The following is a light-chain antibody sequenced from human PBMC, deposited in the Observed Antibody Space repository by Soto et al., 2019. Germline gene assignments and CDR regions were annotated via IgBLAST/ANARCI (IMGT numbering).Light chain of an antibody. CDR2: KAS. J-gene: IGKJ1*01. Sequence: DIKMTQSPSTLSASVGDTATITCRASQSLSNWLAWYQQKPGKAPKFLIYKASTLESGVPSRFSGSGSGTEFTITISSLQQDYFVTYYWLTYNRYAWKFGQGAKVKV. V-gene: IGKV1-5*03. CDR1: QSLSNW. CDR3: LTYNRYAWK.